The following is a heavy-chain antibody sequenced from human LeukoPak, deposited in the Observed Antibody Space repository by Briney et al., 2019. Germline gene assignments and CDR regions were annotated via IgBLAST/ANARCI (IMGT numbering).Heavy chain of an antibody. V-gene: IGHV3-23*01. J-gene: IGHJ4*02. D-gene: IGHD5-12*01. CDR2: ISGSGGST. CDR3: AKDNGIVAPSIPLDY. Sequence: GGSLRLSCAASGFTFSSYAMSWVRQAPGKVLEWVSGISGSGGSTYYADSVKGRFTISRDNSKNTLYLQMNSLRAEDTAVYYCAKDNGIVAPSIPLDYWGQGTLVTVSS. CDR1: GFTFSSYA.